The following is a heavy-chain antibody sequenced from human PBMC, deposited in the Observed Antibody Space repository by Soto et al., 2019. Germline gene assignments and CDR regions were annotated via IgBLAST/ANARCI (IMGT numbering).Heavy chain of an antibody. J-gene: IGHJ4*02. CDR3: AKSMDLWFGGGFDY. D-gene: IGHD3-10*01. Sequence: DVQLVESGGGLVQPGRSLRLSCAASGFTFDDYAMHWVRQAPGKGLEWVSGISWNSGSIGYADSVKGRFTIFRHKAKNALYLQINSLRAEDTALYYCAKSMDLWFGGGFDYWGQGTLVTVSS. V-gene: IGHV3-9*01. CDR2: ISWNSGSI. CDR1: GFTFDDYA.